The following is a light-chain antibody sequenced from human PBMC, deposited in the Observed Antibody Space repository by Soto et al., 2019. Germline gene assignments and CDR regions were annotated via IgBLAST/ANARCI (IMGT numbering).Light chain of an antibody. CDR1: QRISGY. Sequence: PAGRATLSCRASQRISGYLAWYQQKPGQDPRLLIYDASNRATGIPVRFSGSGSGTEFTPTISGLQSEFFALYYCLIYNSWPLFGHRARLVIK. J-gene: IGKJ5*01. V-gene: IGKV3D-15*01. CDR3: LIYNSWPL. CDR2: DAS.